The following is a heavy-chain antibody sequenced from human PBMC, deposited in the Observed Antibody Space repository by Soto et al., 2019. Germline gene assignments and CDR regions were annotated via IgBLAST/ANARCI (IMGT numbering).Heavy chain of an antibody. D-gene: IGHD2-2*01. CDR1: GFNFSSYG. CDR2: ISYDGSHK. Sequence: HGQLVESGGGVVQPGRSLRLSCAVSGFNFSSYGMHWVRQAPGKGLEWVAVISYDGSHKASADSVKGRFAISRDNSKNTLFLQMNSLRVADTAVYYCAKDLGKTSSWTADWGQGTLVTVS. J-gene: IGHJ4*02. CDR3: AKDLGKTSSWTAD. V-gene: IGHV3-30*18.